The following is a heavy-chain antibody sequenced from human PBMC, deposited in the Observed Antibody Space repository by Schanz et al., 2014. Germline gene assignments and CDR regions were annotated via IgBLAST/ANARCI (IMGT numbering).Heavy chain of an antibody. CDR3: ARLGTGMAVAGSVIDSYYYYMDV. D-gene: IGHD6-19*01. CDR2: IIPVLAIA. V-gene: IGHV1-69*02. CDR1: GGTFSSDT. Sequence: QVHLVQSGAEVKKPGSSVKVSCKASGGTFSSDTFSWVRQAPGQGLEWMGRIIPVLAIADYAQKFQGRVTITADKSTSTASMELSSLRSEDTAVYYCARLGTGMAVAGSVIDSYYYYMDVCGEGTTVTVSS. J-gene: IGHJ6*03.